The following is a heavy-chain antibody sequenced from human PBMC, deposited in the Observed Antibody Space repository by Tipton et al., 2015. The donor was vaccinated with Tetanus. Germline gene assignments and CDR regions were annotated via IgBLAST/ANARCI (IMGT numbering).Heavy chain of an antibody. Sequence: LRLSCSVSGASVSQYHWSWIRQPPGEGLEWIGYVYYSGDINYNPSLKSRVTMSVDTSKNRFSLKLRSVKGADSAVYYCARTVTFWSGYENSYYFDFWGQGILVAVSS. CDR2: VYYSGDI. J-gene: IGHJ4*02. D-gene: IGHD3-3*01. V-gene: IGHV4-59*02. CDR3: ARTVTFWSGYENSYYFDF. CDR1: GASVSQYH.